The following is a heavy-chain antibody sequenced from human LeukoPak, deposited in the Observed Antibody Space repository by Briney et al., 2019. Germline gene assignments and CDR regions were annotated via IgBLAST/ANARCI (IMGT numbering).Heavy chain of an antibody. J-gene: IGHJ5*02. CDR1: GGSFSGYY. Sequence: SETLSLTCAVYGGSFSGYYWTWIRQPPGKGLEGIGEINHSGSTNYNPSLKSRVTISVDTSKNQFSLKLSSVTAADTAVYYCARGGYYGSGNDFRFDPWGQGTLVTVSS. CDR3: ARGGYYGSGNDFRFDP. CDR2: INHSGST. D-gene: IGHD3-10*01. V-gene: IGHV4-34*01.